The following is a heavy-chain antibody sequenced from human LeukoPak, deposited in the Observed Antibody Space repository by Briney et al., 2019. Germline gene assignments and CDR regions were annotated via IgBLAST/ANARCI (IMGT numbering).Heavy chain of an antibody. CDR3: VRDVWGDRDSYFDY. J-gene: IGHJ4*02. D-gene: IGHD2-21*01. Sequence: GGSLRLSCAASGFTFSSYWMHWVRQAPGKGLVWVSRINSDGRSTSYADSVTGRFTMSRDNAKNTPYLQMNSLRAEDTAVYYCVRDVWGDRDSYFDYWGQGTLVTVSS. CDR2: INSDGRST. CDR1: GFTFSSYW. V-gene: IGHV3-74*01.